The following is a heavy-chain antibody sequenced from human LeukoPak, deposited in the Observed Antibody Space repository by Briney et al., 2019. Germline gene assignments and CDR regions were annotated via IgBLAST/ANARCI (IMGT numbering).Heavy chain of an antibody. Sequence: SQTLSLTCTVSGGSISSGSYYWSWIRQPAGKGLEWIGRIYTSGSTNYNPSLKSRVTISVDTFKNQFSLKLSSVTAADTAVYYCARESYYDSYWGQGTLVTVSS. D-gene: IGHD3-22*01. J-gene: IGHJ4*02. CDR3: ARESYYDSY. CDR1: GGSISSGSYY. CDR2: IYTSGST. V-gene: IGHV4-61*02.